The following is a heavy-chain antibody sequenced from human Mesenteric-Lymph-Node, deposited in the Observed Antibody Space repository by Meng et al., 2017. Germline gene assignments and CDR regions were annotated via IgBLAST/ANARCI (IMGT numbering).Heavy chain of an antibody. CDR1: GFTFSSYA. V-gene: IGHV3-23*01. CDR3: ARYPYSSSWYMDYYYYYGMDV. J-gene: IGHJ6*02. D-gene: IGHD6-13*01. CDR2: IRGSGTST. Sequence: GESLKISCAASGFTFSSYAMSWVRQAPGKGLEWVSTIRGSGTSTYYADSVKGRFNISRDNSKNTLYVQMNSLRAEDTAVYYCARYPYSSSWYMDYYYYYGMDVWGQGTTVTVSS.